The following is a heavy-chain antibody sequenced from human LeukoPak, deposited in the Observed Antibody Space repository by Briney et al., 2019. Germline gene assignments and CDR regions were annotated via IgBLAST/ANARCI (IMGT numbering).Heavy chain of an antibody. J-gene: IGHJ4*02. V-gene: IGHV3-23*01. CDR2: ISGSGGST. D-gene: IGHD4-23*01. CDR1: GFTFSSYG. Sequence: PXGSLXLSCAASGFTFSSYGMSWVRQAPGKGLEWVSAISGSGGSTYYADSVKGRFTISRDNAKNSLYLQMNSLRAEDTAVYYCVRAREAGYSGTLYYFDYWGQGTLVTVSS. CDR3: VRAREAGYSGTLYYFDY.